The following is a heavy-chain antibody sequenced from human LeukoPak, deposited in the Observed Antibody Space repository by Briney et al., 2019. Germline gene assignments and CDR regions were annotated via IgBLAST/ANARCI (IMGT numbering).Heavy chain of an antibody. CDR3: ARQYIRLGKYYYALDV. CDR1: GGSISNYY. D-gene: IGHD3-16*01. CDR2: MYTTGST. V-gene: IGHV4-4*07. Sequence: SETLSLTCTVSGGSISNYYWIWIRQPAGKGLEWIGRMYTTGSTNYNPSLRSRVTMSLDTSNNHFSLQLSSVTAADTAVYYCARQYIRLGKYYYALDVWGQGTTVTVSS. J-gene: IGHJ6*02.